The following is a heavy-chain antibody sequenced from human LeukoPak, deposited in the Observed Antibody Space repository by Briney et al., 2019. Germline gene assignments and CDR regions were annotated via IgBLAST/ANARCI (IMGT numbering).Heavy chain of an antibody. V-gene: IGHV1-2*02. Sequence: RASVKVSCKASGYTFTGYYMHWVRQAPGQGLEWMGWINPNSGGTNYAQKFQGRVTMTRDTSISTAYMELSRLRSDDTAVYYCARTYYDFWSGYNYWGQGTLVTVSS. CDR2: INPNSGGT. CDR3: ARTYYDFWSGYNY. J-gene: IGHJ4*02. CDR1: GYTFTGYY. D-gene: IGHD3-3*01.